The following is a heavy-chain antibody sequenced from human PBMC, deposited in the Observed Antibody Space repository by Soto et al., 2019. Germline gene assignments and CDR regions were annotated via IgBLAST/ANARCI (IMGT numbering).Heavy chain of an antibody. Sequence: QITLKESGPTLVKPTQTLTLTCTFSGFSLNTSGVAVGWIRQPPGKALEWLALIYWDDDKRSSPSLKSRLTITKDTPKNQVVLTVTNMAPVDTATYYCALMNSGSRAAVPIWGQGTVVTVSS. CDR2: IYWDDDK. D-gene: IGHD3-22*01. CDR3: ALMNSGSRAAVPI. CDR1: GFSLNTSGVA. V-gene: IGHV2-5*02. J-gene: IGHJ3*02.